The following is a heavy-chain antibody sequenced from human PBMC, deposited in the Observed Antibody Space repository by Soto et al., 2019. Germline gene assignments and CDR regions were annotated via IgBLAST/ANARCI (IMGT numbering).Heavy chain of an antibody. Sequence: QVQLQESGPGLVKPSETLSLTCTVSGGSISSYYWSWIRQPAGKGLEWIGRIYTSGSTNYNPSLKSRVTMSVDTSKNQFSLKMISVTAEDTAVYYCARDLPLYSSSWYGGGDDAFDSWGQGTMVTVSS. D-gene: IGHD6-13*01. J-gene: IGHJ3*02. V-gene: IGHV4-4*07. CDR1: GGSISSYY. CDR3: ARDLPLYSSSWYGGGDDAFDS. CDR2: IYTSGST.